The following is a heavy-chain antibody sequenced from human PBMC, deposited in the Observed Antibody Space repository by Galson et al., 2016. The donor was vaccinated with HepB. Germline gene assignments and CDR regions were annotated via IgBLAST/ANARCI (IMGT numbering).Heavy chain of an antibody. CDR3: ARALRYCDWSLSCKANAFDI. V-gene: IGHV3-21*01. D-gene: IGHD3-9*01. Sequence: SLRLSCAASGFTFSNYSMHWVRQAPGKGLEWVSAISSSRSYIYYADSVKGRFTTSRDNSKNSLYLQMNSPRAEDTAVYYCARALRYCDWSLSCKANAFDIWGKGTTVTVSS. CDR1: GFTFSNYS. CDR2: ISSSRSYI. J-gene: IGHJ3*02.